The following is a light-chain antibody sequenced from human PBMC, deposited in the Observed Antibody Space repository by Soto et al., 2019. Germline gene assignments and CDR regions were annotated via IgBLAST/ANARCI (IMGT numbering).Light chain of an antibody. CDR1: SSNIGNNA. V-gene: IGLV1-36*01. CDR2: FDD. J-gene: IGLJ1*01. CDR3: AAWDGSLNAYV. Sequence: QSVLTQPPSVSAAPRQRVTISCSGSSSNIGNNAVNWYQQLPGKAPKLLIYFDDLLPSGVSNRFSGSKSGTSASLAISGLPSEDEADYYCAAWDGSLNAYVFGTGTKLTVL.